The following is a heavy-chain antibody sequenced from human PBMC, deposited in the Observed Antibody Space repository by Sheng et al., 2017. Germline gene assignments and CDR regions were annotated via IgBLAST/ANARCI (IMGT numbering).Heavy chain of an antibody. J-gene: IGHJ5*01. CDR3: ARAPFFDFLEWISCQYHFDS. Sequence: QLHLQQSGPGLVRPSETLSLTCAVSNDSISSNRHFWAWIRQSPGSGLQWIGSIYYTGTTSYNPSLESRVTLSISLSKRQFSLKLKSVTAADTAMYYCARAPFFDFLEWISCQYHFDSWGQGFLVAVSS. CDR1: NDSISSNRHF. D-gene: IGHD3-3*01. V-gene: IGHV4-39*07. CDR2: IYYTGTT.